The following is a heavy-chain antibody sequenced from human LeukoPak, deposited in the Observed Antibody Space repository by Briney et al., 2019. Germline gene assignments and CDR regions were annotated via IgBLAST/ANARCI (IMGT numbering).Heavy chain of an antibody. CDR1: GYTFTGYY. J-gene: IGHJ5*02. D-gene: IGHD3-22*01. CDR3: ARVLTMIVADNWFDP. CDR2: INPNSGGT. Sequence: GASVKVSCKASGYTFTGYYMHWVRQAPGQGPEWMGWINPNSGGTSYAQKFQGRVTMTRDTSISTAYMELSRLRSDDTAVYYCARVLTMIVADNWFDPWGQGTLVTVSS. V-gene: IGHV1-2*02.